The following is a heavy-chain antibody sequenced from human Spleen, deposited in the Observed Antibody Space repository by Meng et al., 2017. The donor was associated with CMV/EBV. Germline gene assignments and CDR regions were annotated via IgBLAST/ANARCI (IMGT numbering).Heavy chain of an antibody. CDR3: AVFGSGSYSPSFDY. J-gene: IGHJ4*02. D-gene: IGHD3-10*01. V-gene: IGHV1-2*02. CDR1: GYTFTGYY. Sequence: ASVKVSCKASGYTFTGYYMHWVRQAPGQGLEWMGWINPNSGGTNDAQKFQGRVTMTRDTSISTAYMELSRLRSDDTAVYYCAVFGSGSYSPSFDYWGQGTLVTVSS. CDR2: INPNSGGT.